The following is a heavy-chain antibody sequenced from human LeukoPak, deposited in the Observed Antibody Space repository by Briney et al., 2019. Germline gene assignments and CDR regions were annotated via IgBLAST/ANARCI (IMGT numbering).Heavy chain of an antibody. CDR2: ISYDGSNK. Sequence: GSLRLSCAASGFTFSSYAMHWVRQAPGKGLEWVAVISYDGSNKYYADSVKGRFTISRDNSKNTLYLQMNSLRAEDTAVYYCAPAPTYYDFWSGYYDYWGQGTTVTVSS. V-gene: IGHV3-30-3*01. CDR3: APAPTYYDFWSGYYDY. D-gene: IGHD3-3*01. J-gene: IGHJ4*03. CDR1: GFTFSSYA.